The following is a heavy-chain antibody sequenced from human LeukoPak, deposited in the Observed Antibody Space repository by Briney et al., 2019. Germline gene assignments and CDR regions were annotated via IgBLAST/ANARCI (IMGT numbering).Heavy chain of an antibody. CDR2: ISWNSGSI. CDR3: AKDSYGDYSYYFDY. J-gene: IGHJ4*02. D-gene: IGHD4-17*01. CDR1: GFTFDDYA. V-gene: IGHV3-9*01. Sequence: PGGSLRLSCAASGFTFDDYAMHWVRQAPGKGLEWVSGISWNSGSIGCADSVKGRFTISRDNAKNSLYLQMNSLRAEDTALYYCAKDSYGDYSYYFDYWGQGTLVTVSS.